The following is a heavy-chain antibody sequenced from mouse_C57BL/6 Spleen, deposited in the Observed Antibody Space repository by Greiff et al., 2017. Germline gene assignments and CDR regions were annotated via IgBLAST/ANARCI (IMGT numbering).Heavy chain of an antibody. D-gene: IGHD3-2*02. J-gene: IGHJ4*01. V-gene: IGHV1-61*01. Sequence: QVQLKQPGAELVRPGSSVKLSCKASGYTFTSYWMDWVKQRPGQGLEWIGNIYPSDSETHYNQKFKDKATLTVDKSSSTAYMQLSSLTSEDSAVYYCARQDSSGYGAMDYWGQGTSVTVSS. CDR3: ARQDSSGYGAMDY. CDR2: IYPSDSET. CDR1: GYTFTSYW.